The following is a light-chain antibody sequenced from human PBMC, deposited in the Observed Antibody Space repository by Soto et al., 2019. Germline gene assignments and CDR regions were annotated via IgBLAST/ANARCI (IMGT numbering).Light chain of an antibody. J-gene: IGKJ1*01. V-gene: IGKV1-5*01. CDR2: DAS. Sequence: DLQMTQSPSTLSASVGDRVTITCRASQSISSWLAWYQQKPGKAPKLLIYDASSLESGVPSRFSGSGSGTEFTLTISSLQPDDFATYYCQQSRTFGQGTKVEIK. CDR1: QSISSW. CDR3: QQSRT.